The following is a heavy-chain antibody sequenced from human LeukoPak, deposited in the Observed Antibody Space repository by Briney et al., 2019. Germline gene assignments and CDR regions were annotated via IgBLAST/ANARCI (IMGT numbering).Heavy chain of an antibody. CDR1: GGSISSFY. V-gene: IGHV4-59*01. D-gene: IGHD3-3*01. CDR3: ARTYYDFWKPWYFDY. J-gene: IGHJ4*02. CDR2: IYYSGST. Sequence: PSETLSLTCTVSGGSISSFYWSWIRQPPGKGLEWIGYIYYSGSTNSNPSLKSRVTISVDTSKNQFSLKLSSVTAADTAIYYCARTYYDFWKPWYFDYWGQGTLVTVSS.